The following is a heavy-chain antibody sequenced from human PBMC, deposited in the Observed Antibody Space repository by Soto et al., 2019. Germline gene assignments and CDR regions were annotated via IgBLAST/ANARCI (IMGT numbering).Heavy chain of an antibody. D-gene: IGHD5-18*01. CDR3: ARLLCGYSYNHGANCYYGMDV. Sequence: SETLSRTLTVSGVSISSYEYYWSWIRQPPVKVLDWIGYIYYSGSTYYNPSLKSRVTLSVYTSENQFSLEVTSVTAADTAVYYCARLLCGYSYNHGANCYYGMDVWGQGTTVNVS. CDR1: GVSISSYEYY. J-gene: IGHJ6*02. V-gene: IGHV4-30-4*01. CDR2: IYYSGST.